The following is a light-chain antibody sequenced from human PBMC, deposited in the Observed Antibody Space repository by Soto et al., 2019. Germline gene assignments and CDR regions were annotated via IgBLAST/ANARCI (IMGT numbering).Light chain of an antibody. J-gene: IGLJ1*01. CDR3: CSYGGSYV. CDR1: SSDVGGFKY. CDR2: DVS. Sequence: SALTQPRSVSGSPGQSVTISCTGTSSDVGGFKYVSWYQQQPGKAPKVLIYDVSQRPSGVPDRFSGSTSGNTASLTISGLQAEDEADYYCCSYGGSYVFGTGTKVTVL. V-gene: IGLV2-11*01.